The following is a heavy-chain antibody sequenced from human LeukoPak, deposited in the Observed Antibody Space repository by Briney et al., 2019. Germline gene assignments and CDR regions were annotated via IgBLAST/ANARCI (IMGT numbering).Heavy chain of an antibody. V-gene: IGHV1-46*03. J-gene: IGHJ4*02. D-gene: IGHD1-26*01. Sequence: ASVKVSCKASGYTFTGYYMHWVRQAPGQGLEWMGIINPSGGSTSYAQKFQGRVTMTRDTSTSTVYMELSSLRSEDTAVYYCARVVISGAPFDYWGQGTLVTVSS. CDR3: ARVVISGAPFDY. CDR1: GYTFTGYY. CDR2: INPSGGST.